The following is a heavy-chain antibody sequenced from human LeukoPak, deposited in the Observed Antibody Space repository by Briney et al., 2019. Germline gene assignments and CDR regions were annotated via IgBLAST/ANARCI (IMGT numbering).Heavy chain of an antibody. Sequence: PGGSPRLSCVASGFSFTDYAMNWVRQAPGKGLEWVSTFKTNYNQVYYAESVRGRFTMSTDNSKKTAYLQMNSLRVEDTALYYCARSVPDYTRFDFWGQGALVTVSS. V-gene: IGHV3-23*05. J-gene: IGHJ4*02. D-gene: IGHD4-11*01. CDR2: FKTNYNQV. CDR3: ARSVPDYTRFDF. CDR1: GFSFTDYA.